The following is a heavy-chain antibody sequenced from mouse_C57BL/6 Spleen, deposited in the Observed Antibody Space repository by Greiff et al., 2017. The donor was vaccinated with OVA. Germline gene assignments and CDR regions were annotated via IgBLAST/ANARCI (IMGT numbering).Heavy chain of an antibody. CDR2: ISSGSSTI. CDR1: GFTFSDYG. J-gene: IGHJ4*01. V-gene: IGHV5-17*01. Sequence: EVQLVESGGGLVKPGGSLKLSCAASGFTFSDYGMHWVRQAPEKGLEWVAYISSGSSTIYYADTVKGRFTISRDNAKNTLFLQMTSLRSEDTAMYYCARRLLGRAMDYWGQGTSVTVSS. CDR3: ARRLLGRAMDY. D-gene: IGHD2-1*01.